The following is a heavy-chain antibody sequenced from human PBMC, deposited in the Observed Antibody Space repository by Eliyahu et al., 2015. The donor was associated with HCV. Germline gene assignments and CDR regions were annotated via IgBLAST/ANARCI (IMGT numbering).Heavy chain of an antibody. CDR2: XYTSGST. J-gene: IGHJ6*02. CDR1: GGXISSYY. Sequence: QVQLQESGPGLVKPSETLSLTCTVXGGXISSYYXXWIRQPAGKGLEWIGRXYTSGSTNYNPSLKSRVTMSVDTSKNQFSLKLSSVTAADTAVYYCARGVRDIVVVPAAYRVGYGMDVWGQGTTVTVSS. D-gene: IGHD2-2*01. CDR3: ARGVRDIVVVPAAYRVGYGMDV. V-gene: IGHV4-4*07.